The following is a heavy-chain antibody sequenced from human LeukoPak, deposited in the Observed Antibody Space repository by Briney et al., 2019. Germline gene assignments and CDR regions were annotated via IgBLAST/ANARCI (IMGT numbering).Heavy chain of an antibody. CDR2: IHHSGST. Sequence: SETLSLTCAVYGGSFSSYYRTWLRQSPGKGLEWIGEIHHSGSTKYNPSLKSRVTISVDTSKNQFSLKLSSVTAADTAVYYCARGTSDRRSSSCLDYWGQGSLVTVSS. D-gene: IGHD2-2*01. CDR3: ARGTSDRRSSSCLDY. J-gene: IGHJ4*02. V-gene: IGHV4-34*01. CDR1: GGSFSSYY.